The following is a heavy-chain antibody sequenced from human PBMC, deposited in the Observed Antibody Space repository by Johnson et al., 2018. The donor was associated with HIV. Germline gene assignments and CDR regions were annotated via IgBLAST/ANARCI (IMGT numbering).Heavy chain of an antibody. V-gene: IGHV3-7*01. J-gene: IGHJ3*02. CDR3: AKEGITMEVDI. CDR2: IKEDGRET. Sequence: VQLVESGGGVVQPGGSLRLSCAVSGFTFSNYWMSWVRQAPGKGLELVANIKEDGRETYYADSVKGRFTISRDNSKNTLYLQMNSLRAEDTAVYYCAKEGITMEVDIWGQGTMVTVSS. D-gene: IGHD3-10*01. CDR1: GFTFSNYW.